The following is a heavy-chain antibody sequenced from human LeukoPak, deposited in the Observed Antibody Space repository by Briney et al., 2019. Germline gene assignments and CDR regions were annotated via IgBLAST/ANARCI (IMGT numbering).Heavy chain of an antibody. Sequence: ASVKVSCKASGYTFTSYGISWVRQAPGQGLEWMGWISAYNGNTNYAQKLQGRVTMTTDTSTSTAYMELRSLRSDDTAVYYCASFSYGLGSYYNRVFDYWGQGTLVTVSS. V-gene: IGHV1-18*01. CDR3: ASFSYGLGSYYNRVFDY. D-gene: IGHD3-10*01. CDR1: GYTFTSYG. J-gene: IGHJ4*02. CDR2: ISAYNGNT.